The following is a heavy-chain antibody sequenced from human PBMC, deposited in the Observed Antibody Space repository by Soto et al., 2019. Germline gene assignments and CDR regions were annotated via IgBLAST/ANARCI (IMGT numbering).Heavy chain of an antibody. J-gene: IGHJ4*02. V-gene: IGHV3-9*01. CDR1: GFTFDDYA. D-gene: IGHD3-3*01. CDR3: AKGVAGWYYFDY. Sequence: EVQLVESGGGLVQPGRSLRLSCAASGFTFDDYAMHWVRQAPGKGLEWVSGISWNVGSIAYADSVKGRFTISRDNAKNSLYLHMNRLRAENSASYCCAKGVAGWYYFDYWGQGTLVTVSS. CDR2: ISWNVGSI.